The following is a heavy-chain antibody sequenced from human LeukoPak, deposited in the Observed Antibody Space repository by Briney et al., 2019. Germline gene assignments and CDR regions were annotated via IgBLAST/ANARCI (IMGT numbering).Heavy chain of an antibody. CDR2: IKQDGSEK. CDR3: AREGRGSWDYFDY. Sequence: PGGSLRLSCAASGITLSSYWMSWVRQAPGKGLEWVAKIKQDGSEKYYVDSVKGRFTISRDNAKNSLYLRMNSLRAEDTAVYYCAREGRGSWDYFDYWGQGTLVTVSS. J-gene: IGHJ4*02. V-gene: IGHV3-7*01. CDR1: GITLSSYW. D-gene: IGHD1-26*01.